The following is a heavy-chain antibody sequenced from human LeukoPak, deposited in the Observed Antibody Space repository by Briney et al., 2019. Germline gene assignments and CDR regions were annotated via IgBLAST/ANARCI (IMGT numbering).Heavy chain of an antibody. CDR3: ARGQCSSPSCRYFDY. CDR2: ITSGGNS. D-gene: IGHD2-2*01. J-gene: IGHJ4*02. V-gene: IGHV3-66*01. Sequence: QSGGSLRLSCAASGFTVSSTYMNWVRQAPGKGLEWVSVITSGGNSYYADSVKGRFTISRDNSKNTLYLQMNSLRAEDTAVYYCARGQCSSPSCRYFDYWGQGTLATVSS. CDR1: GFTVSSTY.